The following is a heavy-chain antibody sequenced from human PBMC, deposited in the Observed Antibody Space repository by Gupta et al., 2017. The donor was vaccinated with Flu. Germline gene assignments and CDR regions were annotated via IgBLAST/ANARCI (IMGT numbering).Heavy chain of an antibody. V-gene: IGHV1-69*04. Sequence: EVKKPGSSVKVSCKASGGTFSGYSMSWVRQAPGQGLEWMGRIIPIIGITKSPQKFQGRVTITEDQSTRTVYMELSSLRSEDTAVYYCARDRGVGYYDSSGYLRYWGQGTPVTVSS. D-gene: IGHD3-22*01. CDR3: ARDRGVGYYDSSGYLRY. J-gene: IGHJ4*02. CDR1: GGTFSGYS. CDR2: IIPIIGIT.